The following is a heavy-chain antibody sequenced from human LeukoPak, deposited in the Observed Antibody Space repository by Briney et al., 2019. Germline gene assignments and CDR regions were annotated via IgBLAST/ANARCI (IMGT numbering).Heavy chain of an antibody. CDR2: IYYSGST. CDR3: ARGSDCSSTSCYLGYYYGMDV. CDR1: GGSISSGGYY. Sequence: PSETLSLTCTVSGGSISSGGYYWSWIRQHPGKGLEWIGYIYYSGSTYYNPSLKSRVTISVDTSKNQLSLKLSSVTAADTAVYYCARGSDCSSTSCYLGYYYGMDVWGQGTTVTVSS. D-gene: IGHD2-2*01. J-gene: IGHJ6*02. V-gene: IGHV4-31*03.